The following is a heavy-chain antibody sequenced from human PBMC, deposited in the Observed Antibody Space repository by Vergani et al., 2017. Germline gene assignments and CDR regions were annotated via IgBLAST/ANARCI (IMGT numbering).Heavy chain of an antibody. CDR2: ISSSSSYI. Sequence: EVQLVESGGGLVKPGGSLRLSCAASGFSFSSYSMNWVRQAPGKGLEWVSSISSSSSYIYYADSVKGRFTISRDNAKNSLYLQMNSLRAEDTAVYYCARDKTEGLDYWGQGTLVTVSS. CDR3: ARDKTEGLDY. CDR1: GFSFSSYS. V-gene: IGHV3-21*01. J-gene: IGHJ4*02.